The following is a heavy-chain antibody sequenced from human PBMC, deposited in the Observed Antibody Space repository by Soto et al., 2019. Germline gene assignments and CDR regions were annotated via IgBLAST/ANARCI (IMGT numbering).Heavy chain of an antibody. J-gene: IGHJ3*02. D-gene: IGHD3-22*01. V-gene: IGHV4-30-2*01. CDR3: ARSRYYDSSGYRALDAFDI. CDR1: CGSIHSGHYS. Sequence: PSETLALNRKFFCGSIHSGHYSWTLVRQPPGKGLEWIGYIYHTGTTYYNTSLKSRVTISVDRSKNQFSLKLSSVTAADTAVYYCARSRYYDSSGYRALDAFDIWGQGTMVT. CDR2: IYHTGTT.